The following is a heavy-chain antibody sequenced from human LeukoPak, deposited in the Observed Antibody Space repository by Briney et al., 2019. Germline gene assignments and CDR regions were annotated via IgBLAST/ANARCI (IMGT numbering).Heavy chain of an antibody. D-gene: IGHD3-3*01. CDR1: GYTFTGYY. CDR2: IIPIFGTA. J-gene: IGHJ6*03. V-gene: IGHV1-69*06. Sequence: ASVKVSCKASGYTFTGYYMHWVRQAPGQGLEWMGGIIPIFGTANYAQKFQGRVTITADKSTSTAYMELSSLRSEDTAVYYCATLSGYRNYYYMDVWGKGTTVTVSS. CDR3: ATLSGYRNYYYMDV.